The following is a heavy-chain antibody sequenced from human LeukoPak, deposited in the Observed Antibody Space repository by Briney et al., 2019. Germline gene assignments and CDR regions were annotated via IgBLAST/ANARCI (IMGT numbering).Heavy chain of an antibody. CDR3: ARRAKRWLQLNTFDY. CDR2: IYPGDPDT. Sequence: GESLKISCKGSGYSFTSYWIGWVRQMPGKGLEWMGIIYPGDPDTRYSPSFQGQVTISADKSISTAYLQWSSLKASDTAMYYCARRAKRWLQLNTFDYWGQGTLVTVSS. D-gene: IGHD5-24*01. CDR1: GYSFTSYW. J-gene: IGHJ4*02. V-gene: IGHV5-51*01.